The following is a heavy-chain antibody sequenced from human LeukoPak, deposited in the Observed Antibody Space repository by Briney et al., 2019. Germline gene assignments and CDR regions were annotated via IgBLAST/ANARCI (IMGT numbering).Heavy chain of an antibody. CDR1: GFTFSDYY. V-gene: IGHV3-11*01. Sequence: GGSLRLSCTVSGFTFSDYYMSWVRQAPGRGLEWVSYISSSGSMLHYADSVEGRFTISRDNAKNSLYLQMNSLRAEDTALYYCAKDGGWLLYYFDYWGQGTLVTVSS. D-gene: IGHD6-19*01. CDR2: ISSSGSML. J-gene: IGHJ4*02. CDR3: AKDGGWLLYYFDY.